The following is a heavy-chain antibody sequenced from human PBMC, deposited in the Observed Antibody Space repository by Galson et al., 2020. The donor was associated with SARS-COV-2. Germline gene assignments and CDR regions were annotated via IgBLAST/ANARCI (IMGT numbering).Heavy chain of an antibody. Sequence: GGSLRLSCTASGFTFSGSAIHWVRQASGKGLEWVGRIKSKANNYATAYAASVKGRFTISRDDSKNTAYLQMNSLKTEDTAVYYCTIGYCSDTICYPRFDPWGQGTLVTVSS. V-gene: IGHV3-73*01. CDR1: GFTFSGSA. CDR3: TIGYCSDTICYPRFDP. CDR2: IKSKANNYAT. J-gene: IGHJ5*02. D-gene: IGHD2-2*01.